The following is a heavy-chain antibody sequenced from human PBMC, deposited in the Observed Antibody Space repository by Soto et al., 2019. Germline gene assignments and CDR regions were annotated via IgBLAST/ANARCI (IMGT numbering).Heavy chain of an antibody. J-gene: IGHJ5*02. D-gene: IGHD3-3*01. V-gene: IGHV2-5*01. CDR1: GFSLTTSGVG. CDR2: IYWNDDQ. CDR3: ARSRRITMIGVVSWFDP. Sequence: QITLKESGPTLMKPTQTLTLTCTFSGFSLTTSGVGVGWIRQSPGKALEWLALIYWNDDQWYSPSLKSRLTITKDTSKNQVVLKMTNMDPVDTATYFCARSRRITMIGVVSWFDPWGQGTLVTVSS.